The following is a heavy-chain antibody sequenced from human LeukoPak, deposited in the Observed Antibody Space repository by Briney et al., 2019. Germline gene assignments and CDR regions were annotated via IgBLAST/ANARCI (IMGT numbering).Heavy chain of an antibody. Sequence: GGSLRLSCGDSGFTLSKYWMHWVRQVPGKGLTWVSRINRDGSRIDHAGSVKGRFTISRDNAKNTLYLQMNGLRVEDTAVYYCVVWGEDRSGHRFDFWGQGTLVTVSS. CDR3: VVWGEDRSGHRFDF. D-gene: IGHD3-22*01. V-gene: IGHV3-74*01. CDR2: INRDGSRI. CDR1: GFTLSKYW. J-gene: IGHJ4*02.